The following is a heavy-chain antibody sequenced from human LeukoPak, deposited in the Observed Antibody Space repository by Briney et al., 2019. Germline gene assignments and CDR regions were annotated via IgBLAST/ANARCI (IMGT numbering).Heavy chain of an antibody. Sequence: PGRSLRLSCAASGFTFSSYAINWVRQAPGKGLEWVAVISYDGSNKYYADSVKGRFTISRDNSKKTLYLEMNSLRAEDTAVYYCARASVTAPVTATVLTSFDHWGQGTLVTVSS. J-gene: IGHJ4*02. CDR2: ISYDGSNK. D-gene: IGHD5-18*01. V-gene: IGHV3-30-3*01. CDR3: ARASVTAPVTATVLTSFDH. CDR1: GFTFSSYA.